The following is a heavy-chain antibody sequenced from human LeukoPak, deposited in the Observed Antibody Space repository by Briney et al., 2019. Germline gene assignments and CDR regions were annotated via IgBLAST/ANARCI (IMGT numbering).Heavy chain of an antibody. D-gene: IGHD3-10*01. J-gene: IGHJ5*02. CDR1: GGTISSYY. CDR3: ARVERVGEFEVDWFDP. CDR2: IYYSGST. Sequence: SETLSLTCTVSGGTISSYYWSWIRQPPGKGLEWIGYIYYSGSTNYNPSLKSRVAISVDTSKNQFSLKLSSVTAAGLAVDNVARVERVGEFEVDWFDPWGQGTLVTVSS. V-gene: IGHV4-59*01.